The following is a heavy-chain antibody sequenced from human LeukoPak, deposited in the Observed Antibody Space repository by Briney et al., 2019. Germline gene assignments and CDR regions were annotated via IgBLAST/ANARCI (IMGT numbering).Heavy chain of an antibody. CDR3: ARDSYQDYYGRFDP. Sequence: GGSLRLSCAASGFTFSNYAMSWVRQAPGKGLEWVSVIYSGGSTYYADSVKGRFTISRDNSENTLYLQMNGLTAEDTAMYYCARDSYQDYYGRFDPWGQGTLVIVSS. CDR1: GFTFSNYA. D-gene: IGHD3-10*01. J-gene: IGHJ5*02. CDR2: IYSGGST. V-gene: IGHV3-66*01.